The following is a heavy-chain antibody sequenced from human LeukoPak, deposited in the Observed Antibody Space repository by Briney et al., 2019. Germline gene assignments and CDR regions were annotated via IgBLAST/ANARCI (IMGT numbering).Heavy chain of an antibody. J-gene: IGHJ4*02. CDR3: AKSGNLPFDY. D-gene: IGHD4-23*01. Sequence: GGSLRLSCTASGFTFSTYGIHWVRQAPGKGLEWVAFIQYDGSNKYYADPVKGRFTISRDSSKNTLYLQMNSLRAEDTAVYYCAKSGNLPFDYWGQGTLVTVSS. V-gene: IGHV3-30*02. CDR2: IQYDGSNK. CDR1: GFTFSTYG.